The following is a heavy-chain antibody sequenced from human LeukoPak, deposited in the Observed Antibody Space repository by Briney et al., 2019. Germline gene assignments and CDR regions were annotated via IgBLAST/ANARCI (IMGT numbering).Heavy chain of an antibody. CDR3: ARVVAAAGKILDY. V-gene: IGHV7-4-1*02. J-gene: IGHJ4*02. CDR1: GYTFTSYA. CDR2: IDTNTGNP. Sequence: GASVKVSCKAPGYTFTSYAMNWVRQAPGQGLEWMGWIDTNTGNPTYAQGFTGRFVFSLDTSVSTAYLQISSLKAEDTAVYYCARVVAAAGKILDYWGQGTLVTVSS. D-gene: IGHD6-13*01.